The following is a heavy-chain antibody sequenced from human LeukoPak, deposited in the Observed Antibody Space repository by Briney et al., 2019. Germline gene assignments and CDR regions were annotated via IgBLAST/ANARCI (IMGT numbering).Heavy chain of an antibody. CDR3: ARDIGSTTFGVVTNRRFDP. D-gene: IGHD3-3*01. Sequence: SETLSLTCTVSGGSISSYYWSWIRQPPGKGLEWVGYIYCSGSTNYNPSLKSRVTISVDTSKNQFSLKLSSVTAADTAVYYCARDIGSTTFGVVTNRRFDPWGQGTLVTVSS. V-gene: IGHV4-59*01. CDR2: IYCSGST. J-gene: IGHJ5*02. CDR1: GGSISSYY.